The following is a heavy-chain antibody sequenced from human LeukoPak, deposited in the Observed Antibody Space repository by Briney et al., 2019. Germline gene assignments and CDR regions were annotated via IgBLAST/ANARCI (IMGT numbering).Heavy chain of an antibody. D-gene: IGHD6-13*01. CDR2: INPNSGGT. Sequence: ASVKVSCKASGYTFIAYYMHWVRQAPGQGLEWMGWINPNSGGTKYAEKFQGRVTLTRDKSISTAYMELNSLRSDDTAVYYCAIDRWYSRNWNDAVDIWGQGTMVTVSS. CDR3: AIDRWYSRNWNDAVDI. CDR1: GYTFIAYY. V-gene: IGHV1-2*02. J-gene: IGHJ3*02.